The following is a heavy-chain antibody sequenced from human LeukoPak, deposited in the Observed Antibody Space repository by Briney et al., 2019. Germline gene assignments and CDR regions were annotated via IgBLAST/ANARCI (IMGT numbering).Heavy chain of an antibody. Sequence: GGSLRLSCAASGFTFSSYAMSWVRQAPGKGLEWVSAISGSGGSTYYADSVKGRFTISRDTSKNTLYLQMNGLRAEDTAVYFCARGGKYTYGHFDYWGQGTLVTVSS. V-gene: IGHV3-23*01. CDR1: GFTFSSYA. CDR3: ARGGKYTYGHFDY. J-gene: IGHJ4*02. D-gene: IGHD5-18*01. CDR2: ISGSGGST.